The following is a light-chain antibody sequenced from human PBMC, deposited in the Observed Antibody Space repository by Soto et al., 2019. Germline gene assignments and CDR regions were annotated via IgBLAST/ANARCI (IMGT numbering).Light chain of an antibody. J-gene: IGLJ1*01. V-gene: IGLV1-40*01. CDR3: QSYDSTLSARYV. Sequence: QFVLTQPPSVSGAPGQRVTISCTGSSSNIGANYDVHWYQHRPGTAPKLLIFGNNNRPSGVPDRFSGSKSGTSASLAITGLQAEDEGDYYCQSYDSTLSARYVFGTGTKLTVL. CDR1: SSNIGANYD. CDR2: GNN.